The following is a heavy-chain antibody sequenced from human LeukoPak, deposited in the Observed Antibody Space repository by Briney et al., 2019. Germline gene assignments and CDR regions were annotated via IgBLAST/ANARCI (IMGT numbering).Heavy chain of an antibody. V-gene: IGHV3-23*01. CDR1: GFTFSNYA. D-gene: IGHD6-6*01. Sequence: GGSLRLSCAASGFTFSNYAMSWVRQGPGKGLEWVSAISANSDTTYYADSVKGRFTVSRDNSKNTLYLQMYSLGAEDTAVYYCAKVEYSSLFDYWGQGTLVTVSS. J-gene: IGHJ4*02. CDR3: AKVEYSSLFDY. CDR2: ISANSDTT.